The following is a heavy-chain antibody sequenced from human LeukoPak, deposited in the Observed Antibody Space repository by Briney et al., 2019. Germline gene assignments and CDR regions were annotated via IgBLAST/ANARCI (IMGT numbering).Heavy chain of an antibody. CDR2: IIPILGIA. V-gene: IGHV1-69*04. CDR3: ARSIDGSGSYLVY. D-gene: IGHD3-10*01. Sequence: ASVKVSCKASGGTFSSYATSWVRQAPGQGLEWMGRIIPILGIANYAQKFQGRVTITADKSTSTAYMELSSLRSEDTAVYYCARSIDGSGSYLVYWGQGTLVTVSS. CDR1: GGTFSSYA. J-gene: IGHJ4*02.